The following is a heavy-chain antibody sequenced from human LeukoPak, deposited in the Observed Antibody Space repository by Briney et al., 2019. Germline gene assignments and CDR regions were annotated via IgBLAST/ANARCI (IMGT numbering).Heavy chain of an antibody. CDR2: ISFDGSNK. J-gene: IGHJ6*02. Sequence: GGSLRLSCAASGFTVSSNYMSWVRQAPGKGLEWVAVISFDGSNKYYVDSVKGRFTISRDNSKNTLFLQMNSLRAEDTAVYYCARLDTVTPGVYGMDVWGQGTTVTVSS. CDR1: GFTVSSNY. D-gene: IGHD4-17*01. V-gene: IGHV3-30*03. CDR3: ARLDTVTPGVYGMDV.